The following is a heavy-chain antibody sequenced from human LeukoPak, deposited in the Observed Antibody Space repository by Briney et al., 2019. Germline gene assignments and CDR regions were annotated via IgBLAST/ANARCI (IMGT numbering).Heavy chain of an antibody. CDR3: ATSKTYYYDSSGYYYEHSFDY. D-gene: IGHD3-22*01. V-gene: IGHV1-46*01. CDR2: INPGGRST. CDR1: GYTFTSYY. J-gene: IGHJ4*02. Sequence: ASVKVSCKASGYTFTSYYMHWVRQAPGQGLEWMGIINPGGRSTSYAQKLQGRVTMTTDTSTSTAYMELRSLRSDDTAVYYCATSKTYYYDSSGYYYEHSFDYWGQGTLVTVSS.